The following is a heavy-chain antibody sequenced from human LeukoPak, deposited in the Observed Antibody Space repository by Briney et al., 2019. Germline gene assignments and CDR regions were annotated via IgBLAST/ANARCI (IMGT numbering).Heavy chain of an antibody. Sequence: GASVKVSCKASGGTFSSYAISWVRQAPGQGLEWMGGIIPIFGTTNYAQKFQGRVTITADESTSTAYMELSSLRSEDTAVYYCAKDLGYYYERLLRRRYYYGMDVWGQGTTVTVSS. CDR3: AKDLGYYYERLLRRRYYYGMDV. D-gene: IGHD3-22*01. J-gene: IGHJ6*02. CDR1: GGTFSSYA. V-gene: IGHV1-69*13. CDR2: IIPIFGTT.